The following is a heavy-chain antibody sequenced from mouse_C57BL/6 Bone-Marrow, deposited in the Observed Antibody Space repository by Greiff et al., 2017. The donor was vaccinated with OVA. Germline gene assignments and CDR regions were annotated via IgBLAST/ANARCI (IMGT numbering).Heavy chain of an antibody. CDR2: INPGSGGT. Sequence: QVQLKESGAELVRPGTSVKVSCKASGYAFTNYLIEWVKQRPGQGLEWIGVINPGSGGTNYNEKFKGKATLTADKSSSTAYMQLSSLTSEDSAVYFCARTPYYYGSYWYFDVWGTGTTVTVSS. CDR1: GYAFTNYL. J-gene: IGHJ1*03. CDR3: ARTPYYYGSYWYFDV. V-gene: IGHV1-54*01. D-gene: IGHD1-1*01.